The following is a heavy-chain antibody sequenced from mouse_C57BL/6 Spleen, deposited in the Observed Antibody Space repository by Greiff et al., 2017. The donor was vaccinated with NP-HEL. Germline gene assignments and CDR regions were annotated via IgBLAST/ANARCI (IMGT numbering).Heavy chain of an antibody. CDR2: IYPGDGDT. D-gene: IGHD4-1*01. J-gene: IGHJ4*01. CDR3: ARGWDGGYYAMDC. V-gene: IGHV1-82*01. Sequence: VQLQQSGPELVKPGASVKISCKASGYAFSSSWMNWVKQRPGKGLEWIGRIYPGDGDTNYNGKFKGKATLTADKSSSTAYIQLSSLTSEDSAVYFCARGWDGGYYAMDCWGKGTSVTVSS. CDR1: GYAFSSSW.